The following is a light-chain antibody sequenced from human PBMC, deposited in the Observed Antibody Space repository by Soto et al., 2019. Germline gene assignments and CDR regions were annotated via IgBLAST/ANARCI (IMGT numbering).Light chain of an antibody. CDR1: SSDVGGYDY. J-gene: IGLJ1*01. CDR3: SSYAGRTLYV. CDR2: EVT. V-gene: IGLV2-8*01. Sequence: QSVLTQSPSASGSPGQSVTISCTGTSSDVGGYDYVSWYQQRPGKAPKLLIHEVTKRPSGVPDRFSGSKSGNTASLTVSGLQAEDEADYYCSSYAGRTLYVFGTGTKVT.